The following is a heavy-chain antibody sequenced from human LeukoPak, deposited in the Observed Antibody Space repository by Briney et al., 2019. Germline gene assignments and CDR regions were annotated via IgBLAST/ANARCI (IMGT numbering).Heavy chain of an antibody. CDR1: GGSISSGGYY. CDR2: IYHSGST. D-gene: IGHD3-10*01. J-gene: IGHJ4*02. Sequence: TLSLTCTVSGGSISSGGYYWSWIRQPPGKGLEWIGYIYHSGSTYYNPSLKSRVTISVDTSKNQFSLKLSSVTAADTAVYYCARARTRGVVYYYGSGSYYGKSYYFDYWGQGTLVTVSS. V-gene: IGHV4-30-2*01. CDR3: ARARTRGVVYYYGSGSYYGKSYYFDY.